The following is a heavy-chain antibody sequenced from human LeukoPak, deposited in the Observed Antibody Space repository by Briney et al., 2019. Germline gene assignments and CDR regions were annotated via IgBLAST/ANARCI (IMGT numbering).Heavy chain of an antibody. Sequence: SETLSLTCAVYGGSFSGYYWSWIRQPPGKGLEWIGEINHSGSTNYNPSLKSRVTISVDTSKNQFSLKLSSVTAADTAVNYCAREYSSSWYVGTPFDYWGQGTLVTVSS. CDR2: INHSGST. CDR3: AREYSSSWYVGTPFDY. V-gene: IGHV4-34*01. CDR1: GGSFSGYY. D-gene: IGHD6-13*01. J-gene: IGHJ4*02.